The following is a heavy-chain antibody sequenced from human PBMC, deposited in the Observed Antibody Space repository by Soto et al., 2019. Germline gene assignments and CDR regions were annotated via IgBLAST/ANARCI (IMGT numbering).Heavy chain of an antibody. CDR1: GFTFSTHA. J-gene: IGHJ6*02. CDR2: VSFDGSNK. D-gene: IGHD5-18*01. V-gene: IGHV3-30-3*01. CDR3: AKDRGYSYGLPYYYYYGMDV. Sequence: GGSLRLSCAASGFTFSTHAMHWVRQAPGKGLECVAIVSFDGSNKYYADSVKGRFTISRDNSKNTLYLQMNSLRAEDTAVYYCAKDRGYSYGLPYYYYYGMDVWGQGTTVTVSS.